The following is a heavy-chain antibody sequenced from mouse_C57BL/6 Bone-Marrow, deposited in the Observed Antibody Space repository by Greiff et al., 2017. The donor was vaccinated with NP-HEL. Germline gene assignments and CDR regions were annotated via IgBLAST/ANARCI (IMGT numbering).Heavy chain of an antibody. V-gene: IGHV7-1*01. CDR3: ARDEFDYYGSSPFAY. D-gene: IGHD1-1*01. J-gene: IGHJ3*01. Sequence: EVKLVESGGGLVQSGRSLRLSCATSGFTFSDFYMEWVRQAPGKGLEWIAASRNKANDYTTEYSASVKGRFIVSRDTSQSILYLQMNALRAEDTAIYYCARDEFDYYGSSPFAYWGQGTLVTVSA. CDR1: GFTFSDFY. CDR2: SRNKANDYTT.